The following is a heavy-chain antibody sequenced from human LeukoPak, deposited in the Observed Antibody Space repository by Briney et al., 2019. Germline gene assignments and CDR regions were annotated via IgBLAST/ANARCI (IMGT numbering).Heavy chain of an antibody. CDR1: GFTFSSYG. CDR2: ISSSSSYI. Sequence: GGSLRLSCAASGFTFSSYGMSWVRQAPGKGLEWVSSISSSSSYIYYADSVKGRFTISRDNAKNSLYLQMNSLRAEDTAVYYCGRVKEASAFDIWGQGTMVTVSS. J-gene: IGHJ3*02. CDR3: GRVKEASAFDI. V-gene: IGHV3-21*01. D-gene: IGHD5-12*01.